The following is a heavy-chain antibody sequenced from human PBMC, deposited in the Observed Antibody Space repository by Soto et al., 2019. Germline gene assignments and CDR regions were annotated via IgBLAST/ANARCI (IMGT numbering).Heavy chain of an antibody. CDR3: ASHSSGWFFAYWGQII. CDR1: GFTFSSYG. Sequence: GGSLRLSCAASGFTFSSYGMHWVRQAPGKGLEWVAVIWYDGSNKYYADSVKGRFTISRDNSKNTLYLQMNSLRAEDTAVYYCASHSSGWFFAYWGQIIWGQGTMVT. V-gene: IGHV3-33*01. J-gene: IGHJ3*02. CDR2: IWYDGSNK. D-gene: IGHD6-19*01.